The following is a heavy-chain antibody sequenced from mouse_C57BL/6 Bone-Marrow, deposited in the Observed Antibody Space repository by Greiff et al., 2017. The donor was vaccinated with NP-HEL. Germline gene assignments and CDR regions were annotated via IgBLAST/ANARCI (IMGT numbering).Heavy chain of an antibody. CDR2: ISNGGGSP. V-gene: IGHV5-12*01. CDR1: GFTFSDYY. D-gene: IGHD3-2*02. J-gene: IGHJ4*01. Sequence: DVQLQESGGGLVQPGGSLKLSCAASGFTFSDYYMYWVRQTPEKRLEWVAYISNGGGSPYYPDTVKGRFTISRDNAKNTLYLQMSRLKSEDTAMYYCARQRRGSSGGYAMDYWGQGTSVTVSS. CDR3: ARQRRGSSGGYAMDY.